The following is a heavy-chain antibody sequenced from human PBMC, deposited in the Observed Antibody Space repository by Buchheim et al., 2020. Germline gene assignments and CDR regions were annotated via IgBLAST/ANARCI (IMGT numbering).Heavy chain of an antibody. CDR3: AKDRDALDYYGMDV. J-gene: IGHJ6*02. D-gene: IGHD3-10*01. Sequence: QVQLVESGGGVVQPGRSLRLSCAVSGFTFSSYGMHWVRQAPGKGLEWVAVISYDGSNKYYADSVKGRFTISRDNSKNTLYLQMNILRAEDTAVYYCAKDRDALDYYGMDVWGQGTT. CDR2: ISYDGSNK. V-gene: IGHV3-30*18. CDR1: GFTFSSYG.